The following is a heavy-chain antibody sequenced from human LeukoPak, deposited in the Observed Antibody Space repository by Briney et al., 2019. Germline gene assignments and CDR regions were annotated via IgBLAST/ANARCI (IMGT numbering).Heavy chain of an antibody. CDR3: AISAAAGHIDY. D-gene: IGHD6-13*01. J-gene: IGHJ4*02. CDR2: ISGSGGST. V-gene: IGHV3-23*01. CDR1: GFTFSSYA. Sequence: GGSLRLSCAASGFTFSSYAMSWVRQAPGEGPEWVSAISGSGGSTYYADSVKGRFTISRDNSKNTLYLQMNSLRADDTAVYYCAISAAAGHIDYWGQGTLVTVSS.